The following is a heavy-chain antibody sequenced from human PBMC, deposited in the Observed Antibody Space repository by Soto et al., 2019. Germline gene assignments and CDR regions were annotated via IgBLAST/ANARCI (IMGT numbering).Heavy chain of an antibody. D-gene: IGHD3-22*01. CDR2: INAGNGDT. J-gene: IGHJ4*02. Sequence: QVQLVQSGAEMKKPGASVKLSCKASGITYNTYAIHWVRQAPGQGIEWMGWINAGNGDTRYSQNFQGRVTPTRDTASSAVYRVRDRLKFEDSGVYFEARAISGSVTGGRGPLVTFSS. CDR3: ARAISGSVT. CDR1: GITYNTYA. V-gene: IGHV1-3*01.